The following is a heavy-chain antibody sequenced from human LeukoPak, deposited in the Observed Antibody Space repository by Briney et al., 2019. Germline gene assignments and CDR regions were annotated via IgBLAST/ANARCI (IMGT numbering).Heavy chain of an antibody. J-gene: IGHJ6*02. Sequence: KTAETLSLTCAIYGGSFRGYYWRWIRQPPGKGLEWMGEINHSGSTNYNPSLKSRVTISVDTPKNQFSLKLSSVTAADTAVYYCARVRRQGLGYYYGMDVWGQGTTVTVSS. V-gene: IGHV4-34*01. CDR2: INHSGST. D-gene: IGHD1-26*01. CDR3: ARVRRQGLGYYYGMDV. CDR1: GGSFRGYY.